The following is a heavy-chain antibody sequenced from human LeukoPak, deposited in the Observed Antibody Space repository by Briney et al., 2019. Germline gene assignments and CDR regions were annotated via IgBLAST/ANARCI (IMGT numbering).Heavy chain of an antibody. D-gene: IGHD3-9*01. CDR3: ARDDASDILTGYYFDP. Sequence: AXXXVRQAPGQXLEWMGWINAGNGNTKYSQKFQGRVTITRDTSASTAYMELSSLRSKDTAVYYCARDDASDILTGYYFDPWGQGTLVTVSS. J-gene: IGHJ5*02. CDR1: A. V-gene: IGHV1-3*01. CDR2: INAGNGNT.